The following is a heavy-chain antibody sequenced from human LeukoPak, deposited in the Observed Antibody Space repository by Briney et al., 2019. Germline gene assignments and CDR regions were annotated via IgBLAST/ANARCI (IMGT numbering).Heavy chain of an antibody. D-gene: IGHD6-6*01. Sequence: GGSLRLSCVASGFTFNNYAMHWVRQAPGKGLEWVSAISGSGGSTYYADSVKGRFTISRDNSKNTLYLQMNSLRAEDTAVYYCAKVYSSSSLPYYFDYWGQGTLVTVSS. V-gene: IGHV3-23*01. CDR2: ISGSGGST. CDR3: AKVYSSSSLPYYFDY. J-gene: IGHJ4*02. CDR1: GFTFNNYA.